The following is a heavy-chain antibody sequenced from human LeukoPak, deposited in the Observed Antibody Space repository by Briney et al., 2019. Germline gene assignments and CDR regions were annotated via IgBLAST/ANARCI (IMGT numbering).Heavy chain of an antibody. V-gene: IGHV4-34*01. CDR1: GGSFSGYY. CDR2: INHSGST. Sequence: SETLTLTCAVYGGSFSGYYWSWIRQPPGKGLEWIGEINHSGSTNYNPSLKSRVTISVDTSKNQFSLKLSSVTAADTAVYYCARGRYDSSGYHQKTYGMDVWGQGTTVTVSS. CDR3: ARGRYDSSGYHQKTYGMDV. D-gene: IGHD3-22*01. J-gene: IGHJ6*02.